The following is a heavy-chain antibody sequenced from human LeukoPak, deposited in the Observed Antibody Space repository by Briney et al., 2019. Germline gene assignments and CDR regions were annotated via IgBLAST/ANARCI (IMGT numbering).Heavy chain of an antibody. J-gene: IGHJ4*02. Sequence: GGSLRLSCAASGFTFSDYYMSWIRQAPGKGLEWVSYISSSGSYTNYADSVKGRFTISRDNAENSLYLQMNSLRAEDTAVYFCARGSGYYDRVLDYWGQGTLVTVSS. CDR3: ARGSGYYDRVLDY. CDR2: ISSSGSYT. D-gene: IGHD3-22*01. V-gene: IGHV3-11*03. CDR1: GFTFSDYY.